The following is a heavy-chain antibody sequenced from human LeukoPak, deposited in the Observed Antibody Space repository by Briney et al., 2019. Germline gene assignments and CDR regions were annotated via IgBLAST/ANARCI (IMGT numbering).Heavy chain of an antibody. J-gene: IGHJ3*02. CDR3: ARHPGPEGRITLFGVVYWQDGFDI. D-gene: IGHD3-3*01. CDR2: IYYSGIT. Sequence: SETLSLTCTVSGGSISSHYWSWIRQPPGKGLEWVGYIYYSGITKYNPSLKSRVTISVDTSKKQFSLKLGSVTAADTAVYYCARHPGPEGRITLFGVVYWQDGFDIWGQGTMVTVSS. CDR1: GGSISSHY. V-gene: IGHV4-59*08.